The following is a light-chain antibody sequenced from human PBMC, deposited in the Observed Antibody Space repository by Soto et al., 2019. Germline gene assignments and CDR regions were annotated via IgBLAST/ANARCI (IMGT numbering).Light chain of an antibody. J-gene: IGKJ1*01. CDR2: GAS. Sequence: VLTQSPGTLSVSPGERVTVTCGASQSVTGNYLAWYQQKPGQAPRLLIYGASYRATGIPDRFSGSGSGTDFSLTISSLEPEDFEVYCCQQYGSTPPTFGQGTKVEMK. V-gene: IGKV3-20*01. CDR1: QSVTGNY. CDR3: QQYGSTPPT.